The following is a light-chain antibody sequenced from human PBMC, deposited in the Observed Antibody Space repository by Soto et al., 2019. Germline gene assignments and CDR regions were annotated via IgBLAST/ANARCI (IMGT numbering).Light chain of an antibody. CDR3: AAWDDSLNGYV. J-gene: IGLJ1*01. V-gene: IGLV1-44*01. CDR2: NNN. CDR1: TSNIGSNT. Sequence: QAVVTQPPSASGTPGQGVPISCFGITSNIGSNTVNWYQQLPGTAPKLLIYNNNQRPSGVPDRFSGSKSGTSASLAIGGLQSEDEADYYCAAWDDSLNGYVFGTGTKLTVL.